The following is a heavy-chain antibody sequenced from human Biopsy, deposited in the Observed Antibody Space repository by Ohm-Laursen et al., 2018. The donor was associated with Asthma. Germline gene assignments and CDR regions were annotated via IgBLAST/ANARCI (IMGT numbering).Heavy chain of an antibody. D-gene: IGHD4-17*01. J-gene: IGHJ4*02. V-gene: IGHV3-23*01. Sequence: SLRLSCAASGTHFGSYNMHWARQAPGKGLEWVSAISGSGGSTYYADSVKGRFTISRDNSKNTLYLQMNSLRAEDTAVYYCATFPYGDYLPLDYWGQGTLVTVSS. CDR2: ISGSGGST. CDR1: GTHFGSYN. CDR3: ATFPYGDYLPLDY.